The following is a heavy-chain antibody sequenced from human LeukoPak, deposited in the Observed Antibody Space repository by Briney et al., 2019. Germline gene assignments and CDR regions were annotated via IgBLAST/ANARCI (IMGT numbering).Heavy chain of an antibody. Sequence: SETLSLTCTVTGGSISTYYWGSIRQPPGKGLEWVGYDHYSGSTNYNPSRKSRVPISVVTSKNQFSLKMTSLTAADTAVYYCASPASSWPPDELDIWGEGTVVTVSS. CDR3: ASPASSWPPDELDI. CDR1: GGSISTYY. D-gene: IGHD6-13*01. J-gene: IGHJ3*02. V-gene: IGHV4-59*08. CDR2: DHYSGST.